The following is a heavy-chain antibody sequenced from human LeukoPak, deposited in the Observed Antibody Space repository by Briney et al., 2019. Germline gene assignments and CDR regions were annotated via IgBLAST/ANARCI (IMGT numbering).Heavy chain of an antibody. CDR2: ISGSGGGT. D-gene: IGHD3-22*01. CDR1: GITLSNYA. J-gene: IGHJ4*02. CDR3: AKRGVVIRVILVGFHKEAYYFDS. Sequence: GGSLRLSCAVSGITLSNYAMSWVRQAPGKGLEWVAGISGSGGGTHYADSVKGRFTISRDNPKNTLYLQMNNLRAGDTAVYFCAKRGVVIRVILVGFHKEAYYFDSWGQGALVTVSS. V-gene: IGHV3-23*01.